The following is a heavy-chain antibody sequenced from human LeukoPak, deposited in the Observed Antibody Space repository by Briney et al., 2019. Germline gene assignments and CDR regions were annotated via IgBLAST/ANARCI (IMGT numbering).Heavy chain of an antibody. CDR2: IYTSGST. V-gene: IGHV4-59*10. D-gene: IGHD3-22*01. Sequence: SETLSLTCAVYGGSFSGYYWSWIRQPAGKGLEWIGRIYTSGSTNYNPSLKSRVTMSVDTSKNQFSLKLSSVTAADTAVYYCARFGTPKTYYYDSHLSHDAFDIWGQGTMVTVSS. CDR3: ARFGTPKTYYYDSHLSHDAFDI. CDR1: GGSFSGYY. J-gene: IGHJ3*02.